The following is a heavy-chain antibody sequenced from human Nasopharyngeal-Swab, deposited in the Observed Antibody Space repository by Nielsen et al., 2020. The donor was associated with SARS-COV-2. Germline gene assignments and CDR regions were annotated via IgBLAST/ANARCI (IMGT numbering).Heavy chain of an antibody. CDR1: GYIFGSFW. V-gene: IGHV3-7*01. CDR3: ARDTGKDYTYNYVDSSRDGFDI. J-gene: IGHJ3*02. D-gene: IGHD3-16*01. CDR2: IKHDGSEK. Sequence: GESLKISCAGSGYIFGSFWMNWVRQAPGKGLEWVANIKHDGSEKYYVDSVEGRFSISRDNAKNSLYLQMSSLRAEDTAVYYCARDTGKDYTYNYVDSSRDGFDIWGQGTMVTVSS.